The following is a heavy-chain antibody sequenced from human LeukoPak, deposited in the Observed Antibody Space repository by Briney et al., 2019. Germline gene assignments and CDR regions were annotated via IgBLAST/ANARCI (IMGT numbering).Heavy chain of an antibody. Sequence: PSETLSLTCAVSGGSINIISYYWGWTRQPPGKGLEWIGSMYYSGNTYYNPSLKSRVTMSVDTSKNQFSLKLSSVTAADTAVYYCARRPAYYFDYWGQGTLVTVSS. V-gene: IGHV4-39*01. J-gene: IGHJ4*02. CDR1: GGSINIISYY. CDR3: ARRPAYYFDY. CDR2: MYYSGNT.